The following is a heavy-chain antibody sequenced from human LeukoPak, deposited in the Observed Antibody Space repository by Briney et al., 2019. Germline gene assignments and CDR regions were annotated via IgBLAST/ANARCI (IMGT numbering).Heavy chain of an antibody. CDR1: GYTFTGYY. CDR3: ASTKTPPPVAFNI. V-gene: IGHV1-2*06. J-gene: IGHJ3*02. CDR2: INPNSGGT. D-gene: IGHD1-1*01. Sequence: ASVKVSCKASGYTFTGYYMHWVRQAPGQGLEWMGRINPNSGGTNYAQKFQGRVTMTRDTSISTAYVELSRLRSDDTAVYYCASTKTPPPVAFNIWGQGRMVTVSS.